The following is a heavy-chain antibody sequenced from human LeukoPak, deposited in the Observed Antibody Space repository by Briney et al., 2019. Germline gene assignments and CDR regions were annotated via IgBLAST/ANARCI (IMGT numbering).Heavy chain of an antibody. CDR2: IYYSGSI. V-gene: IGHV4-59*01. CDR1: GASISNYY. D-gene: IGHD2-21*02. J-gene: IGHJ6*03. Sequence: SETLSLTCTVSGASISNYYWSWIRQPPGKGLEWIAYIYYSGSINYNPSLKSRVTISVDTSKNQFSLKLTSVTAADTAVYYCARRKGDRDRFPYYYYMDVWGKGTTVTISS. CDR3: ARRKGDRDRFPYYYYMDV.